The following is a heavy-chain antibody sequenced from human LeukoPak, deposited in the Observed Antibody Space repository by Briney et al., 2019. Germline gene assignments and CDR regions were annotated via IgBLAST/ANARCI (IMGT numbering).Heavy chain of an antibody. D-gene: IGHD2-21*01. CDR1: GITLSNYG. CDR2: ISGSGGST. V-gene: IGHV3-23*01. CDR3: AKRGVVIRVILVGFHREAYYFDT. Sequence: GGSLRLSCAVSGITLSNYGMSWVRQAPGKGLEWVAGISGSGGSTNYADSVKGRFTISRDNPKNTLFLQMNSLRAEDTAVYFCAKRGVVIRVILVGFHREAYYFDTWGQGALVTVSS. J-gene: IGHJ4*02.